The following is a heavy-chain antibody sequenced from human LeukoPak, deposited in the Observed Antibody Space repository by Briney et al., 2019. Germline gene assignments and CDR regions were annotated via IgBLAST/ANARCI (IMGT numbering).Heavy chain of an antibody. V-gene: IGHV3-20*04. CDR2: INWNGGRT. CDR1: GFTFDDYG. CDR3: ARGGIQLPFDY. Sequence: GGSLRLSCAASGFTFDDYGMSWVRQVPGKGLEWVSGINWNGGRTGYADSVKGRFTISRDNAKNSLYLQMNSLRAEDTALYYCARGGIQLPFDYWGQGTLVTVSS. D-gene: IGHD5-18*01. J-gene: IGHJ4*02.